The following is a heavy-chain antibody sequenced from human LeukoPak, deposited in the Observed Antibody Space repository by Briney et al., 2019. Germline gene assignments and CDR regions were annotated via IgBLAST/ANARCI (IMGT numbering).Heavy chain of an antibody. CDR3: ARSDCSGGSCYSY. J-gene: IGHJ4*02. Sequence: PSETLSLTCSVSGDSISTSSYYWGWIRQPPGKGLEWIGYIYYSGSTNYNPSLKSRVTISVDTSKNQFSLKLSSVTAADTAVYYCARSDCSGGSCYSYWGQGTLVTVSS. V-gene: IGHV4-61*05. CDR2: IYYSGST. CDR1: GDSISTSSYY. D-gene: IGHD2-15*01.